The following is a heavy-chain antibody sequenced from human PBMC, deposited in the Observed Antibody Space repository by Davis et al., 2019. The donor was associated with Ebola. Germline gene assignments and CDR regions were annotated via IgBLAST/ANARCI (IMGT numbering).Heavy chain of an antibody. V-gene: IGHV3-7*01. CDR2: IKQDGSEK. J-gene: IGHJ3*02. Sequence: GGSLRLSCAASGFTFSSYWMSWVRQAPGKGLEWVANIKQDGSEKYYVDSVKGRFTISRDNAKNTVYLQMNSLRADDSAVYYCAKDQLTGDGAFDIWGQGTMVTVSS. CDR1: GFTFSSYW. D-gene: IGHD7-27*01. CDR3: AKDQLTGDGAFDI.